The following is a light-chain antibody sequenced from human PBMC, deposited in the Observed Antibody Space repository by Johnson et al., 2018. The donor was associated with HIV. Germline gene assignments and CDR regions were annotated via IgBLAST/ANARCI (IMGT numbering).Light chain of an antibody. CDR3: GAWDSSLSAHFV. CDR2: EKN. CDR1: SSNIGNNY. Sequence: TQPPSVSAAPGQKVTISCSGSSSNIGNNYVSWYQQLPGTAPKLLIYEKNKRPSGIPDRFSASKSGTSATLVITGLQPGDEADYYCGAWDSSLSAHFVFGTGTKVTVL. V-gene: IGLV1-51*02. J-gene: IGLJ1*01.